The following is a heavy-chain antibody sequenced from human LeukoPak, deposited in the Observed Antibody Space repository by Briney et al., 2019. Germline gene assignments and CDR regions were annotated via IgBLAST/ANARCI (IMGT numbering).Heavy chain of an antibody. CDR3: VRNFAGGQDDNWFDP. J-gene: IGHJ5*02. D-gene: IGHD1-14*01. CDR1: GYTFTGYY. Sequence: ASVKVSCKASGYTFTGYYMHWVRQAPGQGLEWMGWINPNSGGTNYAQKFQGRVTMTRDTSISTVYMELSRLRSDDTAVYYCVRNFAGGQDDNWFDPWGQGTLVTVSS. V-gene: IGHV1-2*02. CDR2: INPNSGGT.